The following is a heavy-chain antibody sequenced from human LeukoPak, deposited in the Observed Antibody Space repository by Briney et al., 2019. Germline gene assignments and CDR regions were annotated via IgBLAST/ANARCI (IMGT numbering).Heavy chain of an antibody. D-gene: IGHD3-10*01. J-gene: IGHJ4*02. CDR3: ATRITMVRGVIPLLDIIDY. Sequence: SETLSLTCTVSGGSISSSSYYWGWIRQPPGKGLEWIGSSYYSGSTYYNPSLKSRVTISVDTSKNQFSLKLSSVTAADTAVYYCATRITMVRGVIPLLDIIDYWGQGTLVTVSS. CDR2: SYYSGST. CDR1: GGSISSSSYY. V-gene: IGHV4-39*01.